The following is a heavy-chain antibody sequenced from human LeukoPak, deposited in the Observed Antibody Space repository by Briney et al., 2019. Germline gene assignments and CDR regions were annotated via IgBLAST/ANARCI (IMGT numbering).Heavy chain of an antibody. J-gene: IGHJ4*02. D-gene: IGHD5-18*01. Sequence: GGSLRLSCAASGFTFSNYWMSWVRQAPGKGLEWVANIKQDGSEKNYVDSVKGRFTISRDDAKNSLYLQMNSLRGEDTVVYYCARDVPGTHARSGYSYGRSDYWGQGTLVTVSS. CDR1: GFTFSNYW. V-gene: IGHV3-7*01. CDR2: IKQDGSEK. CDR3: ARDVPGTHARSGYSYGRSDY.